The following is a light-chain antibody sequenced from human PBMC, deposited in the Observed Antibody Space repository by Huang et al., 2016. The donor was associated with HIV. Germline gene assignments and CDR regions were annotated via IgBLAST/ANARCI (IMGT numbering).Light chain of an antibody. CDR1: QSVRDK. CDR2: ATS. CDR3: QQYESWPPLT. V-gene: IGKV3-15*01. Sequence: EIVMTQSPDTLSVSPGERATLSCRASQSVRDKLAWYQQQPGQAPRLLLHATSTRAACVPARVSGSGAGTEFTLTISSLQSEDCGVYYCQQYESWPPLTFGGGTKVEIK. J-gene: IGKJ4*01.